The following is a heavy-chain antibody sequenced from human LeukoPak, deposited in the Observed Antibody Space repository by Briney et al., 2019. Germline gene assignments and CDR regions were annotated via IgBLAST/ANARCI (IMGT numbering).Heavy chain of an antibody. Sequence: SETLSLTCTVSGGSISSSSYYWSWIRQPPGKGLEWIGYIYYSGSTNYNPSLKSRVTISVDTSKNQFSLKLSSVTAADTAVYYCAREDLTNSLFWDCSSTSCSEKRFDPWGQGTLVTVSS. CDR2: IYYSGST. CDR1: GGSISSSSYY. J-gene: IGHJ5*02. V-gene: IGHV4-61*01. CDR3: AREDLTNSLFWDCSSTSCSEKRFDP. D-gene: IGHD2-2*01.